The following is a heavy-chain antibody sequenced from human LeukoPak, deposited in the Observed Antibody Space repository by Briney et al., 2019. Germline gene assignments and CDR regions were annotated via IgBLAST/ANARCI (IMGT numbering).Heavy chain of an antibody. D-gene: IGHD5-24*01. V-gene: IGHV1-2*06. CDR2: INPNSGGT. J-gene: IGHJ4*02. Sequence: ASVKVSCKASGYPFTGYYMHWVRQAPGQGLEWMGRINPNSGGTNYAQKFQGRVTMTRDTSISTAYMELSRLRSDDTAVYYCARGYVEMATMGQGYWGQGTLVTVSS. CDR3: ARGYVEMATMGQGY. CDR1: GYPFTGYY.